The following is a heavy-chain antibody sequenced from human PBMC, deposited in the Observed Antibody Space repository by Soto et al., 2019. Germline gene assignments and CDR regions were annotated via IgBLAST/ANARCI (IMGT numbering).Heavy chain of an antibody. V-gene: IGHV3-23*01. Sequence: EVQLLESGGGVVQPGGSLTLSCAASGFIFSNYAMTWVRXAPGKGLEWVSSRGSGGSTYQADSVKGRFIISRDNSKNMLYLQMDSLXXEXXXXXXXXXXXXXXXXXXXXDAXGKGTXVIVSA. CDR3: XXXXXXXXXXXXXDA. J-gene: IGHJ6*04. CDR1: GFIFSNYA. CDR2: SRGSGGST.